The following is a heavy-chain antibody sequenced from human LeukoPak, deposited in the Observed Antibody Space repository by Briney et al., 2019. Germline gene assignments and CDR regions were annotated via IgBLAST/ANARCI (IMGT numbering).Heavy chain of an antibody. CDR3: ARSRKSVAGTYYYYYMDV. CDR2: IYHSGST. Sequence: PSETLSLTCTVSGYSISSGYYWGWIRQPPGKGLEWIGSIYHSGSTYYNPSLKSRVTISVDTSKNQFSLKLSSVTAADTAVYYCARSRKSVAGTYYYYYMDVWGKGTTVTVSS. J-gene: IGHJ6*03. CDR1: GYSISSGYY. D-gene: IGHD6-19*01. V-gene: IGHV4-38-2*02.